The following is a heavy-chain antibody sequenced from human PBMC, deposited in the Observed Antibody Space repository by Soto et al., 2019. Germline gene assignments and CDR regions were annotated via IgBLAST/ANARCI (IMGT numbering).Heavy chain of an antibody. CDR1: GFTFSSYG. CDR3: XXXPYXVSYLAYFDY. Sequence: QVQLVESGGGVVQPGRSLRLSCAASGFTFSSYGMHWVRQAPGKGLEWVAVISYDGSNKYYADSVKGRFTISRDNSKXXXXXXXXXXXXXXXXXXXXXXXPYXVSYLAYFDYWGQGTLVT. V-gene: IGHV3-30*03. D-gene: IGHD1-26*01. CDR2: ISYDGSNK. J-gene: IGHJ4*02.